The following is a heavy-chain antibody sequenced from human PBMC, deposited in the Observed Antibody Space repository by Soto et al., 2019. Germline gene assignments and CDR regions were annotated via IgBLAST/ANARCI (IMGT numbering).Heavy chain of an antibody. D-gene: IGHD2-21*02. V-gene: IGHV4-59*01. CDR2: MYNTGST. Sequence: QVQLQESGPGLVKPSETLSLTCTVSGGSISGYYWSWIRQPPGKGLEWIGYMYNTGSTVYNPSFKSRVTISVDTSKGQFSLRLNSVTAADTAVYYCARDLWGYCGTDCYPLDVWGQGTTVTVSS. J-gene: IGHJ6*02. CDR3: ARDLWGYCGTDCYPLDV. CDR1: GGSISGYY.